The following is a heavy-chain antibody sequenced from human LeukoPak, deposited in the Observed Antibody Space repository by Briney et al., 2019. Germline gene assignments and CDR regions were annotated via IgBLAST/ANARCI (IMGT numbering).Heavy chain of an antibody. D-gene: IGHD3-22*01. CDR2: IKQDGGEK. Sequence: GGSLRLPCAASGFTFSSYWMSWVRQAPGKGLEWVANIKQDGGEKYYVGYVKGQFTISRENAKNSLYLQMNSLRAEDTAVYYCARENAYYYDSSGYSYAFDIWGQGTMVTVSS. CDR1: GFTFSSYW. V-gene: IGHV3-7*01. J-gene: IGHJ3*02. CDR3: ARENAYYYDSSGYSYAFDI.